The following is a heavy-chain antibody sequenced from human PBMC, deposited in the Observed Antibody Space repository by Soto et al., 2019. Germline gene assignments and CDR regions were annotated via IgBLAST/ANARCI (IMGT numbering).Heavy chain of an antibody. CDR1: VFSLGTGGVG. V-gene: IGHV2-5*01. J-gene: IGHJ5*02. Sequence: QITLKASGPALVKPTQPLTLTCTFSVFSLGTGGVGVGWIRQPPGKALEWLALINWNDDKRYSPSLKNRLTIPKDTSKNQVVLTMTNMDPVDTATYYCAHRSIVLRWFDPWGQGTLVTVSS. CDR2: INWNDDK. CDR3: AHRSIVLRWFDP. D-gene: IGHD2-8*02.